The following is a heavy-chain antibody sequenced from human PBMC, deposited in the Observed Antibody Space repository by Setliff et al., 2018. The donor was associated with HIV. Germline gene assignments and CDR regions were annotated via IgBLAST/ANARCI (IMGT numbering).Heavy chain of an antibody. J-gene: IGHJ4*02. V-gene: IGHV1-2*02. CDR2: INPNSGDT. CDR3: ARGLRGKGGVVAQAFQY. CDR1: GYPFSNFG. Sequence: ASVKVSCKASGYPFSNFGVSWVRQAPGQGLEWMGWINPNSGDTNYAQKFQGRVTMTRDTSISTAYMELSRLTSDDTAMYYCARGLRGKGGVVAQAFQYWGQGALVTVSS. D-gene: IGHD3-16*02.